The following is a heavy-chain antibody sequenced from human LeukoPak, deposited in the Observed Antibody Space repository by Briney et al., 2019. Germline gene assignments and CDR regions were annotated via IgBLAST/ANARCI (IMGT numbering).Heavy chain of an antibody. CDR3: AKDRVRGVIITTALDY. CDR2: ISSSSSYI. J-gene: IGHJ4*02. Sequence: GGSLRLSCAASGFTFSSYSMNWVRQAPGKGLEWVSSISSSSSYIYYADSVKGRFTISRDNSKNTLYLQMNSLRAEDTAVYYCAKDRVRGVIITTALDYWGQGTLVTVSS. V-gene: IGHV3-21*01. D-gene: IGHD3-10*01. CDR1: GFTFSSYS.